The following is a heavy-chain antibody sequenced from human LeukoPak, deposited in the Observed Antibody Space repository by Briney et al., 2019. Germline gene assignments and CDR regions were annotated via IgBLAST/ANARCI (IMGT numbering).Heavy chain of an antibody. Sequence: ASVKVSCKASEGTFSSYAISWVRQAPGQGLEWMGRIIPILGIANYAQKFQGRVTITADKSTSTAYMELSSLRSEDTAVYYCARYSDGGSSDYFDYWGQGTLVTVSS. CDR3: ARYSDGGSSDYFDY. CDR2: IIPILGIA. D-gene: IGHD4-23*01. V-gene: IGHV1-69*04. J-gene: IGHJ4*02. CDR1: EGTFSSYA.